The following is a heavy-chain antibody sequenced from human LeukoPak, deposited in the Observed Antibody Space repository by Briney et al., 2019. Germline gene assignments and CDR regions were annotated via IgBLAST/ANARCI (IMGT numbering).Heavy chain of an antibody. CDR3: ARDPYSGSYGDYYYYYMDV. V-gene: IGHV3-23*01. J-gene: IGHJ6*03. D-gene: IGHD1-26*01. CDR1: GLTFSSYG. Sequence: GGTLRLSCAASGLTFSSYGMSWVRQAPGRGLEWVSAISTTGGTTYYADSVRGRFTISRDNSRNTLYLQMNSLRPEDTAVYYCARDPYSGSYGDYYYYYMDVWGKGTTVTISS. CDR2: ISTTGGTT.